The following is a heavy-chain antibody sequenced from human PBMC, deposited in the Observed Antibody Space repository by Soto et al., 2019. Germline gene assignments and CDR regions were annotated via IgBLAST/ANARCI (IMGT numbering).Heavy chain of an antibody. CDR2: ISGSGGST. CDR3: EKDPIVNKAVRERDY. Sequence: VGFLRFACVASGFAFDAYWMHLVRQVPGKWLECVSAISGSGGSTYCADSVKGRFTISRDNSKNTLYLQINSLRAEDTAAYYCEKDPIVNKAVRERDYGGR. J-gene: IGHJ2*01. D-gene: IGHD4-17*01. V-gene: IGHV3-23*01. CDR1: GFAFDAYW.